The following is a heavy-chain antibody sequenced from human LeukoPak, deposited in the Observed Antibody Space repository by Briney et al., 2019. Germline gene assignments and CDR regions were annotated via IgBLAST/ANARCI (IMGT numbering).Heavy chain of an antibody. CDR2: IIPIFGTA. Sequence: SVKVSCKASGGTFSSYAISWVRQAPGQGLEWMGGIIPIFGTANYAQKFQGRVTITADKSTSTAYMELSSLRSDDTAVYYCARAGTAMVLVPPDYWGQGTLVTVSS. CDR3: ARAGTAMVLVPPDY. V-gene: IGHV1-69*06. CDR1: GGTFSSYA. J-gene: IGHJ4*02. D-gene: IGHD5-18*01.